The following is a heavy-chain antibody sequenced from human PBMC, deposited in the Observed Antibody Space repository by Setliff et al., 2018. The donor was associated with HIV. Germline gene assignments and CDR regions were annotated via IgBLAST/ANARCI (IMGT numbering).Heavy chain of an antibody. CDR2: IYYSGST. Sequence: SSETLSLTCTVSGGSISSYYWSWIRQPPGKGLEWIGYIYYSGSTNYNPSLKSRVTISVDTSKDQFSLKLSSVTAADTAVYYCARRPARGLGLYYFDYWGQGTLVTVSS. D-gene: IGHD6-6*01. CDR1: GGSISSYY. V-gene: IGHV4-59*08. J-gene: IGHJ4*02. CDR3: ARRPARGLGLYYFDY.